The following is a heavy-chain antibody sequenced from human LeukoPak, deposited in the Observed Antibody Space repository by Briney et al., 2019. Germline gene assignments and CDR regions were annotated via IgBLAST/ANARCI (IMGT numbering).Heavy chain of an antibody. V-gene: IGHV4-39*02. CDR2: IYYSGTT. CDR1: GGSINTNNYY. Sequence: SETLSLTCTVSGGSINTNNYYWGWIRQPPGKGLEWIGGIYYSGTTYYNPSLERRLTIAIDTSKNLFSLKVSDVTAADTAVYFCAKRTTGYCISTSCYNSWGQGTLVTVSS. J-gene: IGHJ5*02. CDR3: AKRTTGYCISTSCYNS. D-gene: IGHD2-2*02.